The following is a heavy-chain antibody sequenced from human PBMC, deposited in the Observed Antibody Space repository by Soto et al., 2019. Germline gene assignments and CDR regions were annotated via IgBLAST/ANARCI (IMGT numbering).Heavy chain of an antibody. CDR1: GASISGYY. Sequence: LSLTCTVSGASISGYYWSWIRKSAGKGLEWIGRIYATGTTDYNPSLKSRVMMSVDTSKKQFSLKLRSVTAADTAVYYCVRDGTKTLRDWFDPWGHGISVTVSS. D-gene: IGHD1-1*01. CDR3: VRDGTKTLRDWFDP. J-gene: IGHJ5*02. V-gene: IGHV4-4*07. CDR2: IYATGTT.